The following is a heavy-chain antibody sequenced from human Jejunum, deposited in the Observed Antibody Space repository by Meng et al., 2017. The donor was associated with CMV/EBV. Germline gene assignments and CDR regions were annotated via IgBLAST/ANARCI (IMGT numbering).Heavy chain of an antibody. Sequence: LSCAASGFMFSSYGMNWVRQAPGKGLAWVSGINTNGDSTYYADSVKGRFTISRDNSKNTLYLQMNRLRAADTAIYYCATEDWNADYWGQGTLVTVSS. D-gene: IGHD1-1*01. V-gene: IGHV3-23*01. CDR3: ATEDWNADY. CDR1: GFMFSSYG. J-gene: IGHJ4*02. CDR2: INTNGDST.